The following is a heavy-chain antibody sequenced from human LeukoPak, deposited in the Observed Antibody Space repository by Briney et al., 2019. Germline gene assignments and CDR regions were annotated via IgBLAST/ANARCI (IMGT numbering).Heavy chain of an antibody. CDR1: GFTFDDYA. CDR3: AKDGDSSGWNDAFDI. CDR2: ISGDGGST. V-gene: IGHV3-43*02. J-gene: IGHJ3*02. D-gene: IGHD6-19*01. Sequence: GGSLRLSCAASGFTFDDYAMHWVRQAPGKGLEWVSIISGDGGSTYYADSVKGRFTISRDNSKNSLYLQMNSLRTEDTALYYCAKDGDSSGWNDAFDIWGRGTMVTVSS.